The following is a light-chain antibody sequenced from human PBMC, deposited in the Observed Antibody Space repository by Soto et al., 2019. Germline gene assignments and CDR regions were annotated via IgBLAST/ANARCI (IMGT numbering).Light chain of an antibody. CDR2: EGS. V-gene: IGLV2-23*01. CDR1: SSDVGSDNL. Sequence: QSVLTQPASVSVSPGQSITISCTGTSSDVGSDNLVSWYQQHPGKAPKLMIYEGSKRPSGVSNRFSGSKSGNTASLTISGLQAEDEADYYCCSYACSSTAIFGGGTKVTVL. CDR3: CSYACSSTAI. J-gene: IGLJ2*01.